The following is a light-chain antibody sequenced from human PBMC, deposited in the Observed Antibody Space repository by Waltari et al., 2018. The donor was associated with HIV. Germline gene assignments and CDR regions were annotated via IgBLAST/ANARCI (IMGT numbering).Light chain of an antibody. J-gene: IGLJ1*01. CDR2: EVS. CDR1: SSDVGGYNY. Sequence: QSALTQPASVSGSPGQSITISCTGTSSDVGGYNYVSWYQHHPGQAPKLLIYEVSNRPSGVSNRFSGSKSDNTASLTIAGLQAEDEADYYCSSYTSDYTYVFGSGTEVTVL. V-gene: IGLV2-14*01. CDR3: SSYTSDYTYV.